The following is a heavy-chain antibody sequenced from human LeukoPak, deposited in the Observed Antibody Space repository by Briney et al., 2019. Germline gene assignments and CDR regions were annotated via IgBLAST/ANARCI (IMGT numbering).Heavy chain of an antibody. D-gene: IGHD3-10*01. CDR2: IYYSGST. CDR1: GGSISGSNDY. J-gene: IGHJ4*02. V-gene: IGHV4-39*01. CDR3: ARHFRSYYGSGSYYPTYFDY. Sequence: SETLSLTCTVSGGSISGSNDYWAWIRQPPGKGLEWIGNIYYSGSTYHKPSLKSRVTISVDTSKNQFSLKLSSVTAADTAVYYCARHFRSYYGSGSYYPTYFDYWGQGTLVTVSS.